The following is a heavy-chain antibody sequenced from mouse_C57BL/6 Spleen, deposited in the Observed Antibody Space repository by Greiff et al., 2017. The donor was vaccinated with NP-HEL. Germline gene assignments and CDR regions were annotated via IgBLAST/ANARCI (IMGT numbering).Heavy chain of an antibody. J-gene: IGHJ3*01. Sequence: VQLQQPGAELVKPGASVKMSCKASGYTFTSYWITWVKQRPGQGLEWIGDIYPGSGSTNYNEKFKSKATLTVDTSSSTAYMQLSSLTSEDSAVYYCARKGEPGHWFAYWGQGTLVTVSA. V-gene: IGHV1-55*01. CDR2: IYPGSGST. CDR3: ARKGEPGHWFAY. D-gene: IGHD3-1*01. CDR1: GYTFTSYW.